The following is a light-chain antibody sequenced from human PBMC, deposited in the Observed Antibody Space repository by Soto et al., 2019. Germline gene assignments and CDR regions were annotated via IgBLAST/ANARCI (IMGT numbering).Light chain of an antibody. CDR2: AAS. CDR3: QQSYS. V-gene: IGKV1-39*01. Sequence: DIQMTQSPSSLSASVGDRVTITCRASQSISSYLNWYQQKPGKVPKLLIYAASSLQSGVPSRFSGSGSGTDFTLTIRSLQPEDFATYYCQQSYSFGGGTKVEIK. CDR1: QSISSY. J-gene: IGKJ4*01.